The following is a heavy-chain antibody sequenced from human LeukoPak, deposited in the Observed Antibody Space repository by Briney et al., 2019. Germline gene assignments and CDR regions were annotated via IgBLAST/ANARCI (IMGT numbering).Heavy chain of an antibody. CDR1: GFTFSSYA. D-gene: IGHD3-10*01. CDR2: ISDSGGST. Sequence: GGSLRLSCAASGFTFSSYAMSWVRQTPGKGLEWVSAISDSGGSTYYADSVKGRFTISRDNSKNTLYLQMNSLRAEDTAVYYCAKAPGGDYYYMDVWGKGTTVTVSS. V-gene: IGHV3-23*01. CDR3: AKAPGGDYYYMDV. J-gene: IGHJ6*03.